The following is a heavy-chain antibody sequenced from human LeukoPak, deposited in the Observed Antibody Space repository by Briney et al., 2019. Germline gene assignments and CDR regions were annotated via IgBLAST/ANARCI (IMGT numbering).Heavy chain of an antibody. D-gene: IGHD1-26*01. J-gene: IGHJ4*02. Sequence: PSETLSLTCTVSGGSISSYYWSWIRQPPGKGLEWIGYIYYSGSTNYSPSLKSRVTISVDTSKNQFSLKLSSVTAADTAVYYCARPASGGGSFPFDYWGQGTLVTVSS. CDR3: ARPASGGGSFPFDY. CDR2: IYYSGST. CDR1: GGSISSYY. V-gene: IGHV4-59*01.